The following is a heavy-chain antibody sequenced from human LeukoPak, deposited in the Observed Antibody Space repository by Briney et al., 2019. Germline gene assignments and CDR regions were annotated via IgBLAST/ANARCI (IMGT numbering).Heavy chain of an antibody. J-gene: IGHJ4*02. D-gene: IGHD6-19*01. CDR3: ARGSLRPGIAVAGHFDY. Sequence: PSETLSLTCAVYGGSFSGYYWSWLRQPPGKGLEWIGEINHSGSTNYNPSLKSRVTISVDTSKNQFSLKLSPVTAADTAVYYCARGSLRPGIAVAGHFDYWGQGTLVTVSS. CDR1: GGSFSGYY. V-gene: IGHV4-34*01. CDR2: INHSGST.